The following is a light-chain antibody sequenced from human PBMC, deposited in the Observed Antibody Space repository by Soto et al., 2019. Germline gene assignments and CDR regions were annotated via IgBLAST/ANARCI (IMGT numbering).Light chain of an antibody. CDR1: SGSIASNY. Sequence: NFMLTQPHSVSESPGKTVTISCTRSSGSIASNYVQWYQQRPGSAPTTVIYEDNQRPSGVPDRFSGSIDSSSNSASHTISGLKTEDEADYYCQSYDSSNQDVVFGGGTKLTVL. J-gene: IGLJ2*01. CDR2: EDN. V-gene: IGLV6-57*04. CDR3: QSYDSSNQDVV.